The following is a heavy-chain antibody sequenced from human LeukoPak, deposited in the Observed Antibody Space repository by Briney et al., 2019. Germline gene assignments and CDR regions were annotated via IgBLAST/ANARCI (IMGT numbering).Heavy chain of an antibody. CDR2: IRYDGSNK. Sequence: GGSLRLSCAASGFTFSSYGMHWVRQAPGKGLEWVAFIRYDGSNKYYADSVKGRFTISRDDSKNTLYLQMNSLRAEDTAVYYCAKDIAAGTDWFDPWGQGTLVTVSS. D-gene: IGHD6-13*01. J-gene: IGHJ5*02. CDR3: AKDIAAGTDWFDP. CDR1: GFTFSSYG. V-gene: IGHV3-30*02.